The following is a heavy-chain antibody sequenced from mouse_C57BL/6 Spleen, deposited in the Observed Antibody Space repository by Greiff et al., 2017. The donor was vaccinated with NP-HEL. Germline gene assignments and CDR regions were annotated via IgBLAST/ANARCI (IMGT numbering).Heavy chain of an antibody. V-gene: IGHV1-69*01. CDR1: GYTFTSYW. J-gene: IGHJ3*01. CDR3: ATSAWFAY. Sequence: QVQLKQPGAELVMPGASVKLSCKASGYTFTSYWMHWVKQRPGQGLEWIGEIDPSDSYTNYNQKFKGKSTLTVDKSSSTAYMQLGSLTSEDSAVYYCATSAWFAYWGQGTLVTVSA. CDR2: IDPSDSYT.